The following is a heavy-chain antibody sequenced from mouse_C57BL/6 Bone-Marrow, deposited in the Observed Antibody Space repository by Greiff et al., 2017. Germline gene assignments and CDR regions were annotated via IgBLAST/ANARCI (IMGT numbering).Heavy chain of an antibody. CDR2: ISSGGSYT. CDR3: ARLSTVTHYVDY. Sequence: EVQLQESGGDLVKPGGSLKLSCAASGFTFSSYGMSWVRQTPDKRLEWVATISSGGSYTYYPDSVKGRFTISRDNAKNTLYLQMSSLKSEDTAMYYCARLSTVTHYVDYWGQGTTLTVSS. CDR1: GFTFSSYG. V-gene: IGHV5-6*01. J-gene: IGHJ2*01. D-gene: IGHD1-2*01.